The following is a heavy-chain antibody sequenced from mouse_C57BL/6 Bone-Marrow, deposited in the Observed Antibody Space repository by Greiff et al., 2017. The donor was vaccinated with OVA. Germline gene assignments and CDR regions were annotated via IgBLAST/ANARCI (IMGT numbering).Heavy chain of an antibody. CDR2: IYPSDSET. CDR3: ARWRFITTVEAMDY. CDR1: GYTFTSYW. D-gene: IGHD1-1*01. V-gene: IGHV1-61*01. Sequence: QVQLQQPGAELVRPGSSVKLSCKASGYTFTSYWMDWVKQRPGQGLEWIGNIYPSDSETHYNQKFKDKAILTVDKSSSTAYMQLSSLTSEDSAVYYCARWRFITTVEAMDYWGQGTSVTVSS. J-gene: IGHJ4*01.